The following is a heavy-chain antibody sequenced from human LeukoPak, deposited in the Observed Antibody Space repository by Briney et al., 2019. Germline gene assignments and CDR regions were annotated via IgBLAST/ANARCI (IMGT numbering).Heavy chain of an antibody. CDR1: GDSISTYY. J-gene: IGHJ4*02. D-gene: IGHD3-10*01. CDR3: ARAVGGDGSGSL. CDR2: IYYRVTS. Sequence: KPSETLSPTCTVSGDSISTYYWSWIRQPPGKGLEWIGYIYYRVTSDYNPSLKSRVTMSVDMSTRQIPLKLSSVTAADTAVYYCARAVGGDGSGSLWGPGTLVTVSS. V-gene: IGHV4-59*01.